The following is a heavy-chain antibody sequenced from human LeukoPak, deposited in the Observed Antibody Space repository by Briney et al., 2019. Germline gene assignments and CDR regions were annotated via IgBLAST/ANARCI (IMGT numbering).Heavy chain of an antibody. CDR3: TSQGEELRFSDY. CDR2: IYYSGTT. Sequence: SETLSLTCTVSGGSISSSSYYWGWIRQPPGKGLEWIGTIYYSGTTHYNPSLKSRVTISVDTSKNQFSLKLTSVTAADTAVYYCTSQGEELRFSDYWGQGTLVTVSS. CDR1: GGSISSSSYY. J-gene: IGHJ4*02. V-gene: IGHV4-39*01. D-gene: IGHD3-16*01.